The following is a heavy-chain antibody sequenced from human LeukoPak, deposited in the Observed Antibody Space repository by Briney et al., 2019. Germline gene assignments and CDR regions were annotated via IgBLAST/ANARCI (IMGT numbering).Heavy chain of an antibody. CDR2: IYSGGST. Sequence: GGSLRLSCAASGFTVSSNYMSWVRQAPGKGLEWVSVIYSGGSTNYADSVKGRFIISRDNSKSTLFLQMNSLRAEDTAVYYCARDEVGYTYGYVRAHYGMDVRGQGTTVIVSS. V-gene: IGHV3-66*01. D-gene: IGHD5-18*01. J-gene: IGHJ6*02. CDR1: GFTVSSNY. CDR3: ARDEVGYTYGYVRAHYGMDV.